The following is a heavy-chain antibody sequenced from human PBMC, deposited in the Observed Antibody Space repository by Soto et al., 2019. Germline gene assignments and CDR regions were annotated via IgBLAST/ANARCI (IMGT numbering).Heavy chain of an antibody. Sequence: EVQLVESGGGLVTPGGSLTLSCAASGFSFSPAWMNWVRQAPGKGLEWVGLIKSKGGGGTADYAAPVKGRFIISRDDSXXXXXXXXXXXXXXXXXXXXXXXXXXXXXGRAVWGQGTTVTVSS. CDR3: XXXXXXXXGRAV. J-gene: IGHJ6*02. V-gene: IGHV3-15*07. CDR2: IKSKGGGGTA. CDR1: GFSFSPAW.